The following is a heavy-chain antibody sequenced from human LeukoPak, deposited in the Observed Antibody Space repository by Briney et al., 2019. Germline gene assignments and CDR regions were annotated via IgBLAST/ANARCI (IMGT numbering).Heavy chain of an antibody. V-gene: IGHV4-34*01. Sequence: SETLSLTCAVYGGSFSGYYWSWIRQPPGKGLEWIGEINHSGSTNYNPSLKSRVTISVDTSKNQFSLKLSSVTAADTAVYYCARRTRSYYDSSGYYLKGYYYYMDDWGKGTTVTISS. CDR2: INHSGST. CDR1: GGSFSGYY. J-gene: IGHJ6*03. CDR3: ARRTRSYYDSSGYYLKGYYYYMDD. D-gene: IGHD3-22*01.